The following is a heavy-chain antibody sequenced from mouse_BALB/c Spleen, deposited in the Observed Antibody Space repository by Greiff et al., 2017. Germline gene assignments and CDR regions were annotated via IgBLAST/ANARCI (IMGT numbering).Heavy chain of an antibody. CDR3: ARERKYGNYWYFDV. Sequence: EVKLQESGGGLVQPGGSRKLSCAASGFTFSSFGMHWVRQAPEKGLEWVAYISSGSSTIYYADTVKGRFTISRDNPKNTLFLQMTSLRSEDTAMYYCARERKYGNYWYFDVWGAGTTVTVSS. V-gene: IGHV5-17*02. D-gene: IGHD2-10*02. J-gene: IGHJ1*01. CDR1: GFTFSSFG. CDR2: ISSGSSTI.